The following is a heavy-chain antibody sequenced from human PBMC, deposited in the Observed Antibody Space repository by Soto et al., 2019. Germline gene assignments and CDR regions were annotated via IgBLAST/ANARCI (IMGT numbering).Heavy chain of an antibody. V-gene: IGHV4-38-2*02. J-gene: IGHJ4*02. CDR1: GYSISSGYY. CDR2: IYHSGST. CDR3: ARDPYYDILTGYYSGFDY. Sequence: SETLSLTCTVSGYSISSGYYWGWIRQPPGKGLEWIGSIYHSGSTYYNPSLKSRVTISVDTSKNQFSLKLSSLTAADTAVYYCARDPYYDILTGYYSGFDYWGQGTMVTVSS. D-gene: IGHD3-9*01.